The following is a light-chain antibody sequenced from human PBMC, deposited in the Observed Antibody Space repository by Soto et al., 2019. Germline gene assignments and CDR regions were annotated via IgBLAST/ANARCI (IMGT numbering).Light chain of an antibody. CDR1: QSVSYN. Sequence: EIVMTQSPATLSVSPGERATLSCRASQSVSYNLAWYQQKPGQGPRLLIYGAFTRATGIPARFSGSGSGTEFTLNISSLQSEDFGVYYFQQYKNWPPLTFGGGTKVEI. CDR2: GAF. V-gene: IGKV3-15*01. J-gene: IGKJ4*01. CDR3: QQYKNWPPLT.